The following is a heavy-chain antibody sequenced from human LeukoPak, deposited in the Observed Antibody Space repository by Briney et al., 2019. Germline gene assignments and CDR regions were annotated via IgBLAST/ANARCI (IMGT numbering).Heavy chain of an antibody. J-gene: IGHJ4*02. CDR3: ARWNDGWEFEY. D-gene: IGHD1-1*01. CDR2: IKDDGSEE. CDR1: GFTFSSSW. V-gene: IGHV3-7*05. Sequence: GGSLRLSCAASGFTFSSSWMTWVRQAPGKGLEWVAHIKDDGSEEYYVDSVKGRFTISRDNAKNSLYLQMNSLRAEDTAVYYCARWNDGWEFEYWGQGTLVSVSS.